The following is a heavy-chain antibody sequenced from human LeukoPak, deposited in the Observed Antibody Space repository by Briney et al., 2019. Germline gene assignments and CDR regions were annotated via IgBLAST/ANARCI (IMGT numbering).Heavy chain of an antibody. V-gene: IGHV3-23*01. J-gene: IGHJ4*02. CDR3: AKDRNWGSYRYPDY. D-gene: IGHD3-16*02. CDR1: GLTFSNYA. CDR2: ISGSGGST. Sequence: GGSLRLSCAASGLTFSNYAMNWARHAPGKGLEWVSYISGSGGSTDDVVSVKGRFTNSRDNSQNMVYLQMNSLRAEDTAIYYCAKDRNWGSYRYPDYWGQGTLVTVSS.